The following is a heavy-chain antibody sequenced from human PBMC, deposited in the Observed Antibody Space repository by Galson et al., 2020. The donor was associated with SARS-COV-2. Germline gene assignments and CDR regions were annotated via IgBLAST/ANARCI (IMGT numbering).Heavy chain of an antibody. J-gene: IGHJ4*02. Sequence: SETLSLTCTVSDDSIDSSRYYWGWIRQPPGKGLEWIGNVYYTGDAYYNPSLKSRVTISVDTSKNQFSLKLSSVTAADTAVYYCARRPSFFWGDILTGYYPYYFDYWGQGTLVTVSS. CDR3: ARRPSFFWGDILTGYYPYYFDY. D-gene: IGHD3-9*01. CDR1: DDSIDSSRYY. CDR2: VYYTGDA. V-gene: IGHV4-39*01.